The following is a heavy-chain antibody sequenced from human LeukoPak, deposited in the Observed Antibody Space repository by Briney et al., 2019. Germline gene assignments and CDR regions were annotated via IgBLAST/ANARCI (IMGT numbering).Heavy chain of an antibody. Sequence: SETLSLTCAVYGGSFSGYYWSWIRQPPGKGLEWIGEISHSGSTNYNPSLKSRLTISVATSKNQVSLKLSSVTAADTAVYYGAFSRDYQQRCGQGTLVTVSS. D-gene: IGHD2-2*01. V-gene: IGHV4-34*01. CDR1: GGSFSGYY. CDR2: ISHSGST. CDR3: AFSRDYQQR. J-gene: IGHJ1*01.